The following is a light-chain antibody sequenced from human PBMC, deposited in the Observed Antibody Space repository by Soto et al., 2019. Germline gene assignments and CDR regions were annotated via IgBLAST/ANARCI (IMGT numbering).Light chain of an antibody. CDR3: QVYGTSSKT. CDR2: DAS. V-gene: IGKV3-20*01. Sequence: EMVLTQSPGTLSLSPGDRATLSCRASQSVSNDYVAWVQQKPGQAPRLLMYDASSRATGIPDRFSGSGSGTDFTLTISRLEPEDFAVYYCQVYGTSSKTFGQGTKVDIK. J-gene: IGKJ1*01. CDR1: QSVSNDY.